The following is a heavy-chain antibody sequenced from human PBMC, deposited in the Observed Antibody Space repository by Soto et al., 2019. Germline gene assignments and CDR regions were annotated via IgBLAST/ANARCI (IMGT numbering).Heavy chain of an antibody. Sequence: QVQLVESGGGVVQPGRSLRLSCAASGFTFSSYAMHWVRQAPGKGLEWVAVISYDGSNKYYADSVKGRFTISRDNSKNTXYXRMNSLRAEDTAVYYCASNIGRYCSGGSCYSYYFDYWGQGTLVTVSS. CDR1: GFTFSSYA. CDR2: ISYDGSNK. V-gene: IGHV3-30-3*01. CDR3: ASNIGRYCSGGSCYSYYFDY. J-gene: IGHJ4*02. D-gene: IGHD2-15*01.